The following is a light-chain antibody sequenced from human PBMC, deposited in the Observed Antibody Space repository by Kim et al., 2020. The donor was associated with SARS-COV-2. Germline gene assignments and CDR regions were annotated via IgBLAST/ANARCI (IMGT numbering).Light chain of an antibody. V-gene: IGLV3-19*01. Sequence: SSELTQDPAVSLALGQTVRITCQGDSLRSYYASWYQQKPGQAPVLVIYGKNNRPSGIPDRFSGSSSGNTASLTITGAQAEDEADYYCNSRDSSGNPVFGGGTKLTVL. CDR1: SLRSYY. J-gene: IGLJ3*02. CDR3: NSRDSSGNPV. CDR2: GKN.